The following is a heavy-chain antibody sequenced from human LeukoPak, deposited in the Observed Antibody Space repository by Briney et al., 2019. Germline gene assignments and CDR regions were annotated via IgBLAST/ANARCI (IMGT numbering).Heavy chain of an antibody. CDR2: ISARGGST. CDR3: AKYALSSGSGSYHFDY. CDR1: GFTFISDA. D-gene: IGHD3-10*01. Sequence: GSLRLSCAVSGFTFISDAMRWVRQTPGKGLEWVSAISARGGSTYYADSVKGRFTISRENSKNTLYLQMNSLRADDTAVYYCAKYALSSGSGSYHFDYWGQGTLVTVSS. J-gene: IGHJ4*02. V-gene: IGHV3-23*01.